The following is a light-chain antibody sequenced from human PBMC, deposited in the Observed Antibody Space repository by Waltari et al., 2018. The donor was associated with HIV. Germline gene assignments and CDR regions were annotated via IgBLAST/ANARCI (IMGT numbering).Light chain of an antibody. J-gene: IGLJ3*02. Sequence: QSALTQPASVSGSPGQSITISCTGTSSNIGTYNLVSWHQQHPGKAPKTLIYAVSQRPSGVSNRFSGSMSGNTASLTISGLQAEDEADYYCCSYAGSSTLVVGGGTKVTVL. CDR1: SSNIGTYNL. CDR3: CSYAGSSTLV. CDR2: AVS. V-gene: IGLV2-23*02.